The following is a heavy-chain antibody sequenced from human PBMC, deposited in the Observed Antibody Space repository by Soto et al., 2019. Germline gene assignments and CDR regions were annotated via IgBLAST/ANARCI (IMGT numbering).Heavy chain of an antibody. Sequence: QVPLVQSGAEVKKPGASVKVSCKASGYTFTSYDINWVRQATGQRLEWMGWMNPNSGNTGYAQKCQGRVTMTRNTSISTAYMALSSLRSEDTAVYYCASGGVAVAEEGMDVWGKGTTVTVSS. J-gene: IGHJ6*03. D-gene: IGHD6-19*01. CDR1: GYTFTSYD. CDR3: ASGGVAVAEEGMDV. V-gene: IGHV1-8*01. CDR2: MNPNSGNT.